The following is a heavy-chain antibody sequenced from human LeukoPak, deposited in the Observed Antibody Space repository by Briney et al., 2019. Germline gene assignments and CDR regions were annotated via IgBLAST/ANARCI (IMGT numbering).Heavy chain of an antibody. Sequence: GGSLRLSCAASGFTFSSYSMNWVRKAPGKGLEWVSSISSSSSYIYYADSVKGRFTLSRDNAKNSLYLQMNSLRAEDTAVYYCAKIRYCSGGSCCYFDYWGQGTLVTVSS. CDR3: AKIRYCSGGSCCYFDY. CDR2: ISSSSSYI. J-gene: IGHJ4*02. D-gene: IGHD2-15*01. CDR1: GFTFSSYS. V-gene: IGHV3-21*04.